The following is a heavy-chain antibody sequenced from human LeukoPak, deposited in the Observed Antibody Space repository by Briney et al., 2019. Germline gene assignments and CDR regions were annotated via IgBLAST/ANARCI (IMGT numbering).Heavy chain of an antibody. V-gene: IGHV4-59*08. Sequence: SETLSLTCAVYGGSFSGYYWSWIRQPPGKGLEWIGYIYYSGSTNYNPSLKSRVTISVDTSKNQFSLKLSSVTAADTAVYYCARSRNSGSYLTHFDYWGQGTLVTVSS. CDR3: ARSRNSGSYLTHFDY. J-gene: IGHJ4*02. CDR1: GGSFSGYY. CDR2: IYYSGST. D-gene: IGHD1-26*01.